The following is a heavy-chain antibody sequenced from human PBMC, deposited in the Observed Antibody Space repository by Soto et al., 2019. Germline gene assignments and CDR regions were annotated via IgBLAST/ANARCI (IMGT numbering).Heavy chain of an antibody. D-gene: IGHD6-13*01. CDR3: ARDGRIAAAGRLYYYYYGMDV. CDR1: GYTFTSYD. CDR2: MNPNSGNT. V-gene: IGHV1-8*01. J-gene: IGHJ6*02. Sequence: GASVKVSCKASGYTFTSYDINWVRQATGQGLEWMGWMNPNSGNTGYAQKFQGRVTMTRNTSISTAYMELSSLRSEDTAVYYCARDGRIAAAGRLYYYYYGMDVWGQGTTVTVSS.